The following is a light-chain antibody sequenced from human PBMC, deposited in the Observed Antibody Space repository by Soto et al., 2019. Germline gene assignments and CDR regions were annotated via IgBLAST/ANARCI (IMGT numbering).Light chain of an antibody. J-gene: IGKJ4*01. CDR1: HDTNNF. V-gene: IGKV1-33*01. CDR2: DAS. CDR3: QQHDNLPPS. Sequence: DIQMTQSPSSLSASVGDRVTITCRASHDTNNFLNWYQQKPGKAPKLLIYDASTLETGVPSRFSGSGSGTDFTFTITSLQPEDIGTYYCQQHDNLPPSFGGGTKVEIK.